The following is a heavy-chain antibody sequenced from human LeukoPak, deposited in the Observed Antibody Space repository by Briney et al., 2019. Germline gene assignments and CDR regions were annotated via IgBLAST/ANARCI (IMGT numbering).Heavy chain of an antibody. V-gene: IGHV1-2*02. Sequence: ASVKVSCKASGYTFTGYYMHWVRQAPGQGLEWMGWINPNSGGTNYAQKFQGRVTMTRDTSISTAYMELSRLRSDDTAVYYCARAMIAVAVGHDAFDIWGQGTMVTVSS. D-gene: IGHD6-19*01. CDR3: ARAMIAVAVGHDAFDI. CDR2: INPNSGGT. J-gene: IGHJ3*02. CDR1: GYTFTGYY.